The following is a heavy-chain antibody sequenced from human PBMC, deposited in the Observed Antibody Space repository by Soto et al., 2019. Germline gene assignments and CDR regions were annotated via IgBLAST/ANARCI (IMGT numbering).Heavy chain of an antibody. V-gene: IGHV4-39*01. D-gene: IGHD2-15*01. CDR1: GGSISSSSYY. CDR2: IYYSGST. CDR3: ARPDTHGGSLFFDY. J-gene: IGHJ4*02. Sequence: QLQLQESGPGLVKPSETLSLTCTVSGGSISSSSYYWGWIRQPPGKGLEWIGSIYYSGSTYYNPSLKSQVTISVDTSKNQFPLKLSSVTAADTAVYYCARPDTHGGSLFFDYWGQGTLVTVSS.